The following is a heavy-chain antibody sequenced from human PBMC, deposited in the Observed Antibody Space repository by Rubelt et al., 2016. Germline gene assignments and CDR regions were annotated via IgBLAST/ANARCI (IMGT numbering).Heavy chain of an antibody. CDR1: GGSISSSSYY. CDR3: ARQYCSSTSCYDYYGMDV. J-gene: IGHJ6*02. V-gene: IGHV4-39*07. Sequence: QLQLQESGPGLVKPSETLSLTCTVSGGSISSSSYYWGWIRQPPGKGLEGLGTVYYSGSTNYHPSLKSRVTMSVDKPKNQFFLKLGYGTAADTAVYYCARQYCSSTSCYDYYGMDVWGQGTTVTVSS. D-gene: IGHD2-2*01. CDR2: VYYSGST.